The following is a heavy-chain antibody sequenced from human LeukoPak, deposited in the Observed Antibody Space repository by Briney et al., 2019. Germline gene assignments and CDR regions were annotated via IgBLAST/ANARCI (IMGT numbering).Heavy chain of an antibody. V-gene: IGHV4-38-2*01. D-gene: IGHD3-3*01. J-gene: IGHJ4*02. Sequence: SETLSLTCAVSGYSISGGYYWGWIRQPPGKGLEWIATIYHSGDTYYNPSLKSRVTIPVDTSKNQFSLKLNSVTAADTAVYYCARVAYDFWSGYNPPFYFDYWGQGTPATVSS. CDR3: ARVAYDFWSGYNPPFYFDY. CDR1: GYSISGGYY. CDR2: IYHSGDT.